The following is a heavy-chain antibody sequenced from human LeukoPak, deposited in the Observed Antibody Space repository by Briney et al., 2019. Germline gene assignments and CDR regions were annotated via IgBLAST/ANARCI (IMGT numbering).Heavy chain of an antibody. CDR3: ARVSGQLLWFGELVY. J-gene: IGHJ4*02. D-gene: IGHD3-10*01. CDR2: ISSSSSYI. Sequence: GGTLRLSCAASGFSFSSHGMNWVRQAPGKGLEWVSSISSSSSYIYYADSVKGRFTISRDNAKNSLYLQMNSLRAEDTAVYYCARVSGQLLWFGELVYWGQGTLVTVSS. CDR1: GFSFSSHG. V-gene: IGHV3-21*04.